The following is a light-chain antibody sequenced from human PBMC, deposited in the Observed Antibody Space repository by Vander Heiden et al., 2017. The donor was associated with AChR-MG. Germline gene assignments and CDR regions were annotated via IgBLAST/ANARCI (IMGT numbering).Light chain of an antibody. CDR3: QQRSNWIT. CDR2: DAS. V-gene: IGKV3-11*01. J-gene: IGKJ5*01. CDR1: QSVSSY. Sequence: EIVLTQSPATLSLSPGERATPSCRASQSVSSYLAWYQQKPGQAPRLLFYDASNRATGIPAMFSGSGSGTDFTLTISSLEPEDFAVYYCQQRSNWITFGQGTRLEIK.